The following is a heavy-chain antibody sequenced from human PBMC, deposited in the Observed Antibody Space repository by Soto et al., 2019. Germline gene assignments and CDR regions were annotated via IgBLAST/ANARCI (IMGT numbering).Heavy chain of an antibody. D-gene: IGHD2-2*02. CDR1: GGSIRSGGYY. V-gene: IGHV4-61*08. J-gene: IGHJ4*02. CDR3: AREGYCSSTSCYRGGDY. CDR2: IFDSGST. Sequence: QVQLQESGPGLVKPSQTLSLTCTVSGGSIRSGGYYWNWIRQPPGKGLEWIGYIFDSGSTRYNPSLKSRVTISVDTSKNQFSLKLSSVTAADTAVYYCAREGYCSSTSCYRGGDYWGQGTLVTVS.